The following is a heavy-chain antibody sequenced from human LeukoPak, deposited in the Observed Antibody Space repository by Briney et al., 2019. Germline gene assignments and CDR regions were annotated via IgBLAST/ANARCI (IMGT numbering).Heavy chain of an antibody. CDR2: VNHSGST. D-gene: IGHD3-22*01. Sequence: SETLSLTCAVYGGSFSNYYWTWIRQPPGKGLEWIGDVNHSGSTNYNPSLKGRVTISLDTSKNQFSLKLRSVTAADTAVYYCARDQYYYDSSGYYRFDYWGQGTLVTVSS. J-gene: IGHJ4*02. V-gene: IGHV4-34*01. CDR1: GGSFSNYY. CDR3: ARDQYYYDSSGYYRFDY.